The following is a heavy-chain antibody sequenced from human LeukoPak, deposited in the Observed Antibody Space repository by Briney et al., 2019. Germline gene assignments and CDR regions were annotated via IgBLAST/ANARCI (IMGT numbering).Heavy chain of an antibody. Sequence: GASVKVSCKASGYTVINHYMHWVRQAPGQGLEWMGVINPGGGGTSYAKKFRGRVTMTRDTSTSTVYMELSSLRSDDTAVYYCARGSFFDYWGQGTLVTVSS. CDR2: INPGGGGT. CDR3: ARGSFFDY. D-gene: IGHD1-26*01. V-gene: IGHV1-46*01. J-gene: IGHJ4*02. CDR1: GYTVINHY.